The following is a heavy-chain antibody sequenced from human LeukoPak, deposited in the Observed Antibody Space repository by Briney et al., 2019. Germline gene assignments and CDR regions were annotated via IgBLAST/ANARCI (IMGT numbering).Heavy chain of an antibody. CDR3: ARVPGGSSQYDYYYYYGMDV. J-gene: IGHJ6*02. CDR2: ISAYNGNT. V-gene: IGHV1-18*01. D-gene: IGHD4-23*01. CDR1: GYTFTSYG. Sequence: ASVKVSCKASGYTFTSYGISWVRQAPGQGLEWMGWISAYNGNTNYAQKLQGRVTMTTDTSTSTAYMELRGLRSDDTAVYYCARVPGGSSQYDYYYYYGMDVWGQGTTVTVSS.